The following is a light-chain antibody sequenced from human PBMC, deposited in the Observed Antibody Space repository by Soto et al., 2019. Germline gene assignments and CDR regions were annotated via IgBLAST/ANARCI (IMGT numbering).Light chain of an antibody. CDR1: SGHSSYA. J-gene: IGLJ2*01. V-gene: IGLV4-69*01. CDR2: LSSDGSH. Sequence: QAVVTQSPSASASLGASVKLTCTLSSGHSSYAIAWHQQQPEKGPRYLMKLSSDGSHSKADGIPDRFSGSSSGAERYLTISSLQSEDEADYYCQTWDTGARVVFGGGTKVTVL. CDR3: QTWDTGARVV.